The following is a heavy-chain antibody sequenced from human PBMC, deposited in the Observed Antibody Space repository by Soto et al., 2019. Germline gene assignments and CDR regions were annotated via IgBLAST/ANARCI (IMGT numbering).Heavy chain of an antibody. CDR2: ISSSSSTI. Sequence: GGSLRLSCAASGFTFSSYSMNWVRQAPGKGLEWVSYISSSSSTIYYADSVKGRFTISRDNAKNSLYLQMNSLRAEDTAVYYCAREDEDYYYYYMDVWGKGTTVTVSS. V-gene: IGHV3-48*01. J-gene: IGHJ6*03. CDR1: GFTFSSYS. CDR3: AREDEDYYYYYMDV.